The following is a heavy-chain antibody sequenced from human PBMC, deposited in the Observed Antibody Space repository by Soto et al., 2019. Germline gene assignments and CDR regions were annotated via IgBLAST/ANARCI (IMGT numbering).Heavy chain of an antibody. CDR2: IYYSGST. Sequence: SQTMSLTCTVSGGSISSRGYYWSWIRQHPGKSLEWIGYIYYSGSTYYNPSLKSRVTISVDTSKNQFSLKLSSVTAADTAVYYCARVKVEDYYDSSGSVVHFDYWGQGTLVTV. CDR1: GGSISSRGYY. J-gene: IGHJ4*02. CDR3: ARVKVEDYYDSSGSVVHFDY. V-gene: IGHV4-31*03. D-gene: IGHD3-22*01.